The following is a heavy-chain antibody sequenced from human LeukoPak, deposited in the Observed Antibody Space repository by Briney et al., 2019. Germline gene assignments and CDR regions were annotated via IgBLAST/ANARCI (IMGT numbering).Heavy chain of an antibody. CDR2: IYYSGST. Sequence: SETLSLTCTVSGGSISSYYWSWIRQPPGKGLEWIGYIYYSGSTNYNPSLKSRVTLSVDTSKNQFSLKLSSVTAADTAVYYCAREGLNAFDIWGQGTMVTVSS. D-gene: IGHD3-22*01. CDR1: GGSISSYY. J-gene: IGHJ3*02. V-gene: IGHV4-59*01. CDR3: AREGLNAFDI.